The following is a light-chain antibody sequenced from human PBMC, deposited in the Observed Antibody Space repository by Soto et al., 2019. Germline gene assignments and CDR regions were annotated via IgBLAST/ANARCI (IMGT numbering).Light chain of an antibody. CDR3: QQDSKSPYT. Sequence: EIVLTQSPGALSLSPGERATLSCRASQTASSSHLAWYQQKPSQAPRLLIYDASSRATGISDRFSGSGSGTDFTLTISRLEPEDFAVYYCQQDSKSPYTFGQGTKVDIK. CDR1: QTASSSH. V-gene: IGKV3-20*01. J-gene: IGKJ2*01. CDR2: DAS.